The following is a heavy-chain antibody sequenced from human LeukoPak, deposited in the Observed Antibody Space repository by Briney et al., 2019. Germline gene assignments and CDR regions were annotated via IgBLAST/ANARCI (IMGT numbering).Heavy chain of an antibody. J-gene: IGHJ4*02. CDR3: ARHRPGGEWLLLMGGVFDY. V-gene: IGHV4-39*01. CDR2: IYYSGST. D-gene: IGHD3-3*01. Sequence: SETLSLTCTVSGGSISSSSYYWGWIRQPPGKGLEWIGSIYYSGSTYYNPSLKSRVTISVDTSKNQFSLKLSSVTAADTAVYYCARHRPGGEWLLLMGGVFDYWGQGTLVTVSS. CDR1: GGSISSSSYY.